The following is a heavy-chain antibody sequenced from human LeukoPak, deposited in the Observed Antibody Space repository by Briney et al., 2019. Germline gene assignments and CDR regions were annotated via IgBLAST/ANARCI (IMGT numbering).Heavy chain of an antibody. Sequence: GGSLRLSCAASGFTFSSYGMHWVRQAPGKGLEWVAVIWYDGSNKYYADSVKGRFTISRDNSKNTLYLQMNSLRAEDTAVYYCARERRGIAVAGFDYWGQGTLVTVSS. J-gene: IGHJ4*02. CDR1: GFTFSSYG. D-gene: IGHD6-19*01. CDR2: IWYDGSNK. CDR3: ARERRGIAVAGFDY. V-gene: IGHV3-33*01.